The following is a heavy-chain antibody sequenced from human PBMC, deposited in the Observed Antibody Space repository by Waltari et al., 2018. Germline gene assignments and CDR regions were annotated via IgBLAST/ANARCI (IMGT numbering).Heavy chain of an antibody. J-gene: IGHJ4*02. CDR3: TTHATSGF. V-gene: IGHV3-15*01. D-gene: IGHD5-12*01. Sequence: EAQLVESGGGLVRPGGSLRLSCGASGLTFSKAGMNWVRQAPGKGLEWVGRIKSKADGETTDYAAPVKGRFTISRDDSENMAYLQMNSLKTEDTAVYYCTTHATSGFWGQGTLVTVSS. CDR2: IKSKADGETT. CDR1: GLTFSKAG.